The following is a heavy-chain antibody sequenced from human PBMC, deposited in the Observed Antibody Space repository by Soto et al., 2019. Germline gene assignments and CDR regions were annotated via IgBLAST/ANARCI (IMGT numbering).Heavy chain of an antibody. J-gene: IGHJ3*02. D-gene: IGHD4-17*01. CDR3: ARDLGDYGDYVGAFDI. Sequence: SETLSLTCTVSGGSISSGDYYWSWIRQPPGKGLEWIGYIYYSGSTYYNPSLKSRVTISVDTSKNQFSLKLSSVTAAGTAVYYCARDLGDYGDYVGAFDIWGQGTMVTVSS. CDR2: IYYSGST. V-gene: IGHV4-30-4*01. CDR1: GGSISSGDYY.